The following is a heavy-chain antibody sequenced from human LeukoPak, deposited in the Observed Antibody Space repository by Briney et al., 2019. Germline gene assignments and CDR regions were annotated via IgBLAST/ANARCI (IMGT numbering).Heavy chain of an antibody. J-gene: IGHJ3*01. CDR3: ARSSYSSSSSV. D-gene: IGHD6-6*01. CDR1: GFTFSSNW. Sequence: GGSLGLSCAASGFTFSSNWMHWVRQAPGKGLEWVASINSDGSEGYYADVVKGRFTISRDNAKNSLYLQINSLRAEDTAVYYCARSSYSSSSSVWGQGTMVTVSS. CDR2: INSDGSEG. V-gene: IGHV3-7*03.